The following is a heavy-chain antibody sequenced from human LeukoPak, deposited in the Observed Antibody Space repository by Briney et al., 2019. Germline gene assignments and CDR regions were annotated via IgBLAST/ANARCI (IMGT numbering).Heavy chain of an antibody. CDR3: ASTDGHGMMTY. Sequence: GGSLRLSCAASGFTFSSDAMSWVRQSPGKGLEWVSSILGGGRGTYYADPVKGRFTISRDNYMNTVFLQMNSLRADDTAVYFCASTDGHGMMTYWGQGTLVTVSS. D-gene: IGHD5-24*01. CDR1: GFTFSSDA. J-gene: IGHJ4*02. V-gene: IGHV3-23*01. CDR2: ILGGGRGT.